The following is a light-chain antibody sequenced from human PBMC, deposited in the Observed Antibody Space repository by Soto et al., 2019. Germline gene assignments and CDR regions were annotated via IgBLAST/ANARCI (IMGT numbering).Light chain of an antibody. J-gene: IGLJ3*02. CDR2: SDN. CDR1: YSNIGGKT. Sequence: QSVLTQPPSASGTPGQRVTISCSGSYSNIGGKTVNWYQQLPGAAPRLLIYSDNQRPSGVPDRFSGSKSATSASLAISGLQSGDEANYYCAAWDDSLNGPLVFGGGTKLTVL. CDR3: AAWDDSLNGPLV. V-gene: IGLV1-44*01.